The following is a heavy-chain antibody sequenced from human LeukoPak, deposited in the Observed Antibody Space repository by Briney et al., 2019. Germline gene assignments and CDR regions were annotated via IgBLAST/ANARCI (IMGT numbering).Heavy chain of an antibody. V-gene: IGHV4-4*02. Sequence: PSGTLSLTCAVSGGSISSSNWWSWVRQPPGKGLEWIGEIYHSGSTNYNPPLKSRVTISVDKSKNQFSLKLSSVTAADTAVYYCAREGAFGSGSNAAFDIWGQGTMVTVSS. D-gene: IGHD3-10*01. CDR3: AREGAFGSGSNAAFDI. CDR2: IYHSGST. CDR1: GGSISSSNW. J-gene: IGHJ3*02.